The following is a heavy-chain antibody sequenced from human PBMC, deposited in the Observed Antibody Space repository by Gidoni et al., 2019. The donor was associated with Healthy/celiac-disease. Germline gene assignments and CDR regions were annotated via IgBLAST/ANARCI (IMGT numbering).Heavy chain of an antibody. V-gene: IGHV5-51*01. Sequence: EVQLVQSGAAVIKPGDSLTISCKGSAYSFNSYWIGWVRQMPGKGLEWMGIIYPGDSDTRYSPSFQGQVTISADKSISTAYRQWSSLKASDTAMYYCARERKGGILDYWGQGTLVTVSS. CDR3: ARERKGGILDY. CDR1: AYSFNSYW. CDR2: IYPGDSDT. D-gene: IGHD2-15*01. J-gene: IGHJ4*02.